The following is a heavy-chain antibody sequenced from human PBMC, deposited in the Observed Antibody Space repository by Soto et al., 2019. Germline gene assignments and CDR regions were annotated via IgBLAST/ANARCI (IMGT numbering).Heavy chain of an antibody. D-gene: IGHD2-15*01. CDR2: ISSSGSTI. Sequence: GGSLRLSCAASGFTFSDYYMSWIRQAPGKGLEWVSYISSSGSTIYYADSVKGRFTISRDNAKNSLYLQMNSRRAEDTAVYYCFGGNPGGAFDIWGQGTMVTVSS. CDR1: GFTFSDYY. J-gene: IGHJ3*02. CDR3: FGGNPGGAFDI. V-gene: IGHV3-11*01.